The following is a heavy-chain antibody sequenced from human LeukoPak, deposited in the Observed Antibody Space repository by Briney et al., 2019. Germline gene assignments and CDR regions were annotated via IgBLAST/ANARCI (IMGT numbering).Heavy chain of an antibody. D-gene: IGHD6-6*01. Sequence: GRSLRLSCAASGFTFADYGMHWVRHDPGKCLEWHSGISWNSGSIGYADSVKGRFTISRDNAKNSLYQQMNSLRAEDTALYYCAKDGYSSSFSPPSFDPWGQGTLGTVSA. CDR3: AKDGYSSSFSPPSFDP. CDR2: ISWNSGSI. V-gene: IGHV3-9*01. CDR1: GFTFADYG. J-gene: IGHJ5*02.